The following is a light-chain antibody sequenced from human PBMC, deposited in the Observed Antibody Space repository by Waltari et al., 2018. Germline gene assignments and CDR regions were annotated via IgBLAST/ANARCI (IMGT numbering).Light chain of an antibody. J-gene: IGLJ2*01. Sequence: SSELTQDPAVSVALGQTVRITCQGDSLRTYYVSWFHQKPGQAPALVIYGKNNRPSGIPDRFSAYRAGRTASVTIIGAQAEEEADYYCHSRDSSGDVIIGGGTKLTVV. CDR1: SLRTYY. CDR2: GKN. CDR3: HSRDSSGDVI. V-gene: IGLV3-19*01.